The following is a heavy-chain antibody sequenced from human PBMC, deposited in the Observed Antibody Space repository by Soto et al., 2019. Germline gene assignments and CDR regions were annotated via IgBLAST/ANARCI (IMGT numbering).Heavy chain of an antibody. CDR2: IYYSGST. D-gene: IGHD6-19*01. CDR3: ARGTYSSGWYGDWFDP. CDR1: GGSISSYY. Sequence: SETLSLTCTVSGGSISSYYWSWIRQPPGKGLEWIGYIYYSGSTNYNPSLKSRVNISVDTSKNQFSLKLSSVTAADTALYYCARGTYSSGWYGDWFDPWGQGTLVTVSS. J-gene: IGHJ5*02. V-gene: IGHV4-59*01.